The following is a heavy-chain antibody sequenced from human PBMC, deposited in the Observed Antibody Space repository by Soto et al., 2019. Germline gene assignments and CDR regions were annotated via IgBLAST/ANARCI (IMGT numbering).Heavy chain of an antibody. CDR3: AKSDLALYYYYGMDV. J-gene: IGHJ6*02. V-gene: IGHV3-23*01. CDR1: GFTFSSYA. Sequence: GGSLRLSCAASGFTFSSYAMSWVRQAPGKGLEWVSSIIGSGGNTYHADSVRGRFTISRDNSKNTLYLQMNSLRAEDTAVYYCAKSDLALYYYYGMDVWGQGTTVTVSS. CDR2: IIGSGGNT.